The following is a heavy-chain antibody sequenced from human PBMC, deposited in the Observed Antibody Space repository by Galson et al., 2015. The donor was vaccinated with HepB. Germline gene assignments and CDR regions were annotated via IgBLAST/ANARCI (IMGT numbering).Heavy chain of an antibody. CDR1: GGSISVDNYY. J-gene: IGHJ3*02. CDR3: ARGFDGKKAFDI. CDR2: IYYSGST. D-gene: IGHD3-9*01. Sequence: TLSLTCTVSGGSISVDNYYWNWIRQPPGKGLEWIGNIYYSGSTNCNPSLKSRLTISVDTSKNQFLLKLTSVTAADAAVYYCARGFDGKKAFDIWGQGTVVTVSS. V-gene: IGHV4-30-4*01.